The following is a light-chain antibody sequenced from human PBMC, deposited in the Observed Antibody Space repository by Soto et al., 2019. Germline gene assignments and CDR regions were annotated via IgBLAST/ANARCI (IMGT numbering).Light chain of an antibody. J-gene: IGKJ1*01. Sequence: EIVLTQSPGTLSMSPGERATLSCRASQSVSNNYLAWYQQKPGQAPRLLIYHASSRATGIPERFSGSGSGTDFTLIISRLEPEDSAVYYCQQYGSSPGTFGQGTKVEIK. CDR2: HAS. CDR1: QSVSNNY. CDR3: QQYGSSPGT. V-gene: IGKV3-20*01.